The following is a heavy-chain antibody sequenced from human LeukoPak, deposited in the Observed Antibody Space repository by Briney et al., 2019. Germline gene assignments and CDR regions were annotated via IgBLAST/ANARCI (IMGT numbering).Heavy chain of an antibody. V-gene: IGHV1-18*01. J-gene: IGHJ4*02. CDR3: ARDGPGYCSSTSCFDQNFDY. Sequence: ASVKVSCKASGYTFINYGISWERQAPGQGLEWTGWISGYNGNTNYAQKLQGRVTMTTDTSTSTAYMELRSLRSDDTAVYLCARDGPGYCSSTSCFDQNFDYWGQGTLVTVSS. D-gene: IGHD2-2*01. CDR1: GYTFINYG. CDR2: ISGYNGNT.